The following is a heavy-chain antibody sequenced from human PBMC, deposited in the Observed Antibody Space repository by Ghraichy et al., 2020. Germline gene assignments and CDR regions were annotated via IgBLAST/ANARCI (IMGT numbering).Heavy chain of an antibody. CDR2: INYNGGST. V-gene: IGHV3-64*02. Sequence: GGSLRLSCAASGFTFSSYAMHWVRQAPGKGLEYVSAINYNGGSTYYADSVKGRFTISRDNSKNTLYLQMGSLRAEDMAVYYCARDRLEYSSSSGLDYWGQGTLVTVS. CDR1: GFTFSSYA. D-gene: IGHD6-6*01. CDR3: ARDRLEYSSSSGLDY. J-gene: IGHJ4*02.